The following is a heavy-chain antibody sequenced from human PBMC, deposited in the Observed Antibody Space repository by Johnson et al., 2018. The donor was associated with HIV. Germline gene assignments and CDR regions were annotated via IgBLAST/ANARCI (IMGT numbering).Heavy chain of an antibody. V-gene: IGHV3-53*01. CDR3: ARVGQVVWDAFDI. CDR1: GFTVSSNY. D-gene: IGHD2-21*01. CDR2: IYSGGST. J-gene: IGHJ3*02. Sequence: VQLVESGGGVVQPGRSLRLSCAASGFTVSSNYMSWVRQAPGKGLEWVSVIYSGGSTSYADSVKGRFTISRDNSKNTLYLQMNSLRAEDTAVYYCARVGQVVWDAFDIWGQGTMVTVSS.